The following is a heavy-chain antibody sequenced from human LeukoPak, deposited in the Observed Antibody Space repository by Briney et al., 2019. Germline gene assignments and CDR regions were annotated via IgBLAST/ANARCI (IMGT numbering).Heavy chain of an antibody. J-gene: IGHJ4*02. CDR2: ISNSGGST. CDR1: GFTFDNYA. Sequence: PGGSLRLSCASSGFTFDNYALSWVRQAPGKGLEWVSAISNSGGSTYYADSVKGRFTISRDNAKNSLYLQMNSLRAEDTAVYYCATDSSSWHNWGQGTLVTVSS. V-gene: IGHV3-23*01. CDR3: ATDSSSWHN. D-gene: IGHD6-13*01.